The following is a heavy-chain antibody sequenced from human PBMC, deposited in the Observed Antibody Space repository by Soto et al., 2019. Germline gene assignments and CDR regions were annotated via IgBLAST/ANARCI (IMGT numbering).Heavy chain of an antibody. V-gene: IGHV3-33*01. Sequence: QVQLVESGGGVVQPGRSQTLSCAASGFPFSSYGMHWVRQAPGKGLEWVANIWYDETNKNYAGSVNGRFTISRDNSKKTLYLQMNRLRVEDTAVYYCASVPGRGHRLAYFDYWGQGMLVTVSS. CDR2: IWYDETNK. CDR1: GFPFSSYG. D-gene: IGHD6-25*01. CDR3: ASVPGRGHRLAYFDY. J-gene: IGHJ4*02.